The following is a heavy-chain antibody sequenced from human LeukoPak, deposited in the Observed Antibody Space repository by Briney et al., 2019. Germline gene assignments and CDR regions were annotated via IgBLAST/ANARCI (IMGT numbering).Heavy chain of an antibody. Sequence: ASVKVSCKASGYTFTTYAIHWVRQAPGQRLEWMGWINAGNGNTKYSQKFQGRFTITRETSASTAYMELSSLRSEDTAVYHCARDGVYSGSYYVYWGQGTLVTVSS. J-gene: IGHJ4*02. CDR2: INAGNGNT. D-gene: IGHD1-26*01. CDR1: GYTFTTYA. V-gene: IGHV1-3*01. CDR3: ARDGVYSGSYYVY.